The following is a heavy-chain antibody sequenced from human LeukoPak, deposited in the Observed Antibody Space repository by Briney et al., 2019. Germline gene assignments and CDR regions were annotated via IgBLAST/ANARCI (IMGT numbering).Heavy chain of an antibody. V-gene: IGHV3-48*01. Sequence: GGSLRLSCAASGFTFSDYSMNWVRQAPGKGLEWISYMSSSSSTKFYAGSVKGRFTTSRDNAKNTLFLQMNSLRAEDTAVYYCGRGGGDLDSGGFSLRVNGGQEPLVTVS. CDR2: MSSSSSTK. CDR1: GFTFSDYS. D-gene: IGHD2-15*01. J-gene: IGHJ4*02. CDR3: GRGGGDLDSGGFSLRVN.